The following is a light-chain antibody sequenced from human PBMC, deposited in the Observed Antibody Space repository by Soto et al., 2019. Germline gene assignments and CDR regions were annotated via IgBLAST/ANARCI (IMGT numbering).Light chain of an antibody. J-gene: IGLJ7*01. Sequence: QAVVTQEPSLTVSPGGTVTLTCASSAGAVTSGHYPNWIQQKPGQTPMALIHSTSTKHSWTPARFSGSLLGDKAALTLSGVQPEDEAEYYCLLYYAGVQGFGGVTQLTVL. CDR3: LLYYAGVQG. CDR2: STS. V-gene: IGLV7-43*01. CDR1: AGAVTSGHY.